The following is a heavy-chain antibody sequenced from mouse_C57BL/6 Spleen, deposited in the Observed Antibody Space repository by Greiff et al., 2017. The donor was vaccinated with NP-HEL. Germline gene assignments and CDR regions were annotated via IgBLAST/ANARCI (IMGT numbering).Heavy chain of an antibody. V-gene: IGHV1-72*01. CDR3: AREWEEGYDGSPLDY. D-gene: IGHD1-1*01. J-gene: IGHJ2*01. CDR2: IDPNSGGT. Sequence: QVQLQQPGAELVKPGASVKLSCKASGYTFTSYWMHWVKQRPGRGLEWIGRIDPNSGGTKYNEKFKSKATLTVDKPSSTAYMQLSSLTSEDSAVYYCAREWEEGYDGSPLDYWGQGTTLTVSS. CDR1: GYTFTSYW.